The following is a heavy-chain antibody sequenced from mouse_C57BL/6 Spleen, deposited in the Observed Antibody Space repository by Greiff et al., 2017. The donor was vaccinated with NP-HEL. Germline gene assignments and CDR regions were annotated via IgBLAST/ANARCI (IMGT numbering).Heavy chain of an antibody. V-gene: IGHV6-3*01. CDR2: IRLKSDNYAT. CDR3: TEGPYFDY. J-gene: IGHJ2*01. CDR1: GFTFSNYW. Sequence: VQLKESGGGLVQPGGSMKLSCVASGFTFSNYWMNWVRQSPEQGLEWVAQIRLKSDNYATHYAESVKGRFTISRDDSKSSVYLQMNNLRAEDTGIYYCTEGPYFDYWGQGTTRTVSS.